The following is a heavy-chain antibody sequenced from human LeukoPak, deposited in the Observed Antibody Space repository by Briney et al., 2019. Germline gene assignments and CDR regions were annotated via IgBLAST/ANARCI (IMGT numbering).Heavy chain of an antibody. Sequence: GSLKLSCKGSGFNFKNFCLVWVRQGPGKGLGWVSAISNDGGGTTYADFVKGRFTISRDNSKNTLSLQMNSLRAEDTALYYCAKGSSGYFADLWGQGTLVTVSS. CDR1: GFNFKNFC. J-gene: IGHJ5*02. D-gene: IGHD3-22*01. V-gene: IGHV3-23*01. CDR3: AKGSSGYFADL. CDR2: ISNDGGGT.